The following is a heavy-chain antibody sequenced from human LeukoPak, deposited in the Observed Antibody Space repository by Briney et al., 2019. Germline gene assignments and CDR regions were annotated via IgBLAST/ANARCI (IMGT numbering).Heavy chain of an antibody. V-gene: IGHV4-34*01. CDR3: ARANWSSWYFDY. Sequence: SETLSLTCAVYGGSFSGYYWSWIRQPPGKGLEWIGEINHSGSTNYNPSLKSRVTISVDTSKNQFSLKLSSVTAADTAVYYCARANWSSWYFDYWGQGTLVTVSS. CDR2: INHSGST. CDR1: GGSFSGYY. J-gene: IGHJ4*02. D-gene: IGHD6-13*01.